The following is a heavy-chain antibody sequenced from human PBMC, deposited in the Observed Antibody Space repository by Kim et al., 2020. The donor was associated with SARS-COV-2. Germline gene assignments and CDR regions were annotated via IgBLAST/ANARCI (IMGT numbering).Heavy chain of an antibody. Sequence: SETLSLTCTVSGGSISSTNYYWGWLRQPPGKGLEWIGSVHHSGTTYYKPSLKSRVTISVDMSKNQFSLKVNSVTAADTAGHYCARDYYGSGSYGCFDPWG. CDR3: ARDYYGSGSYGCFDP. J-gene: IGHJ5*02. CDR2: VHHSGTT. V-gene: IGHV4-39*07. CDR1: GGSISSTNYY. D-gene: IGHD3-10*01.